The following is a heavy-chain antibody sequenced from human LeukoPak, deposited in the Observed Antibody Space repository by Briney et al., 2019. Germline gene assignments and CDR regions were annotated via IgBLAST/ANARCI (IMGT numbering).Heavy chain of an antibody. J-gene: IGHJ6*03. Sequence: ASVKVSCKVSGYTLTELSMHWVRQAPGKGLEWMGGFDPEDGETIYAQKFQGRVTMTEDTSTDTAYMELSSLRSEDTAVEYCATGPPYYYYMDVWGKGTTVTVSS. CDR2: FDPEDGET. CDR3: ATGPPYYYYMDV. CDR1: GYTLTELS. V-gene: IGHV1-24*01.